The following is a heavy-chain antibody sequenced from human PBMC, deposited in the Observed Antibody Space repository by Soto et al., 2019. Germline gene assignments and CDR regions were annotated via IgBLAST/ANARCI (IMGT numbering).Heavy chain of an antibody. V-gene: IGHV2-5*02. CDR1: GLSLSTSGVG. CDR3: VNRRKYSSSWYVGFDY. D-gene: IGHD6-13*01. CDR2: IYWDDDK. Sequence: QITLKESGPTLMKPTQTLTLTCTFSGLSLSTSGVGVGWIRQSPGKALEWLALIYWDDDKRYSPSLKTRLTITKDTSKNQVVLTMTNMDPVDTATYYCVNRRKYSSSWYVGFDYWGQGTLVTVSS. J-gene: IGHJ4*02.